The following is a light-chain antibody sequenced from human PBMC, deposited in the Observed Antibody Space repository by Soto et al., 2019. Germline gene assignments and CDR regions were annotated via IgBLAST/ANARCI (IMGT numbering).Light chain of an antibody. V-gene: IGKV3-20*01. J-gene: IGKJ2*01. Sequence: EIVLTQSPGTLSLSPGEWATLSCRASQSVSSSDLAWYQQKPGQAPRLLIYGASSRATGIPDRFSGSGSGTDFTLTISRLESEDFAVYYCKQYGTSPPYTFGQGTKLEIK. CDR3: KQYGTSPPYT. CDR1: QSVSSSD. CDR2: GAS.